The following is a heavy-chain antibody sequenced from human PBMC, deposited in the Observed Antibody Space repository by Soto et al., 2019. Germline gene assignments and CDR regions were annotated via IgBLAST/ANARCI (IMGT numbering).Heavy chain of an antibody. CDR3: AKGRGSGWAWYFDN. CDR2: ISDTGAST. CDR1: GFTFKESA. V-gene: IGHV3-23*01. D-gene: IGHD6-19*01. Sequence: EVRLLEAGGGLKQPGGSLRLCCAASGFTFKESAMNWVRQAPGKGLEWVASISDTGASTWYAESVRGRLSISRDNSKNTLYLPMNSLRGEDTAVYYCAKGRGSGWAWYFDNWGQGTLVTVSS. J-gene: IGHJ4*02.